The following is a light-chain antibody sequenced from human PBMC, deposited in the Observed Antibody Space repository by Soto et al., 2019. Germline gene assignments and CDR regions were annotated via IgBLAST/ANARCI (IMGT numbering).Light chain of an antibody. V-gene: IGKV1-39*01. CDR2: HTS. CDR1: QGITRY. J-gene: IGKJ1*01. CDR3: QQTYSTPQT. Sequence: IQMTQSPSSLSASVGDTVTITCRASQGITRYLNWYQQRPGKAPKLLIYHTSSLAVGVPSRFSGSGSGTDFTLTISTLYPEDFATYYCQQTYSTPQTFGQGTKVDIK.